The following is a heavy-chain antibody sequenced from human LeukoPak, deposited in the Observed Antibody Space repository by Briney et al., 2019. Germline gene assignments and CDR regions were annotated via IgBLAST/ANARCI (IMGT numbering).Heavy chain of an antibody. D-gene: IGHD2-2*01. J-gene: IGHJ4*02. Sequence: GGSLRLSCAASGFTFSNYWMTWVRQAPGKGLEWVANVNQDGSERYYVNSVRGRFTISRDNAKNSLDLQMNSLRAEDTAVYYCARDSVVVPAASLIFDYWGQGTLVTVSS. V-gene: IGHV3-7*01. CDR3: ARDSVVVPAASLIFDY. CDR1: GFTFSNYW. CDR2: VNQDGSER.